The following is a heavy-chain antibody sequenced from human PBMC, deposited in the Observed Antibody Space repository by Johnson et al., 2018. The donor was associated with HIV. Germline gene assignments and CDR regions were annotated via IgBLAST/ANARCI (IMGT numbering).Heavy chain of an antibody. CDR3: ARERGITIFGEPPNDAFDS. CDR1: GFTFSSYA. D-gene: IGHD3-3*01. V-gene: IGHV3-64*01. CDR2: VSSNGGST. J-gene: IGHJ3*02. Sequence: MLLVESGGGVVQPGRSLRLSCAASGFTFSSYAMHWVRQAPGKGLEYVSAVSSNGGSTYYANSVRGRFIISRDNSKNTLYLQMGSLRAEDMAVYYCARERGITIFGEPPNDAFDSWGQGTMVTVFS.